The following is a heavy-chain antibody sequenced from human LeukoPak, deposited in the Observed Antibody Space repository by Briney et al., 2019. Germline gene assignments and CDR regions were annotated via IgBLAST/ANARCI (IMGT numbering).Heavy chain of an antibody. Sequence: GGSLGLSCAASGFTFSSYWMHWVRHAPGKGLVWVSRINSDGSSTSYADSVKGRFTISRDNAKNTLYLQMNSLRAEDTAVYYCARDGLYDFWSGYPDYWGQGTLVTVSS. CDR3: ARDGLYDFWSGYPDY. D-gene: IGHD3-3*01. V-gene: IGHV3-74*01. CDR1: GFTFSSYW. CDR2: INSDGSST. J-gene: IGHJ4*02.